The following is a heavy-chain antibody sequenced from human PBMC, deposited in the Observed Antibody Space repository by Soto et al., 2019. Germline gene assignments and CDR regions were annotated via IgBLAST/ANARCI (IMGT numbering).Heavy chain of an antibody. V-gene: IGHV3-21*01. J-gene: IGHJ6*02. CDR3: SRCSGGACHQNYGMDV. D-gene: IGHD2-15*01. CDR1: GFTFSSCT. Sequence: EVHLVVSGGGLVKPGGSLRLSCAVSGFTFSSCTMNWVRQAPGKGLEWVSSISPSTSHIYYADSVKGRFTISRDNAKNSLFLQINSLRAADTAVYYCSRCSGGACHQNYGMDVWGQGTTVTVSS. CDR2: ISPSTSHI.